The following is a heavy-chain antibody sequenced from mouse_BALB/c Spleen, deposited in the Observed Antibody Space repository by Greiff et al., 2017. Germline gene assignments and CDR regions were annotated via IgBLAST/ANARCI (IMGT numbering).Heavy chain of an antibody. D-gene: IGHD2-1*01. CDR2: IWAGGST. CDR3: ARDAGGNYFYYAMDY. CDR1: GFSLTSYG. Sequence: VKLMESGPGLVAPSQSLSITCTVSGFSLTSYGVHWVRQPPGKGLEWLGVIWAGGSTNYNSALMSRLSISKDNSKSQVFLKMNSLQTDDTAMYYCARDAGGNYFYYAMDYWGQGTSVTVSS. J-gene: IGHJ4*01. V-gene: IGHV2-9*02.